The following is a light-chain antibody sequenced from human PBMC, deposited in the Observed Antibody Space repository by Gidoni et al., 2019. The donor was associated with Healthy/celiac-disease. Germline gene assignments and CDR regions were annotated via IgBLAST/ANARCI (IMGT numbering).Light chain of an antibody. J-gene: IGKJ1*01. CDR2: WAS. Sequence: DIVMTQSPDSLAVSLGERATINCKSSQRVLYSSNNKNYLAWYQQKPGQPPKLLIYWASTRESGVPDRFSGRGSGTDFTLTISSLQAEDVAVYYCQQYYSTPPAFGQGTKVEIK. CDR3: QQYYSTPPA. V-gene: IGKV4-1*01. CDR1: QRVLYSSNNKNY.